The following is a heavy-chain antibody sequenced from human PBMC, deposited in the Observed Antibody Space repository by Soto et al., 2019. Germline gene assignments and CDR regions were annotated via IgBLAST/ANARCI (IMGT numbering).Heavy chain of an antibody. CDR2: ISGSGGST. CDR3: AKDSRGVVVVAANDAFDI. Sequence: PGGSLRLSCAASGLTFSSYAMSLVRQAPGKGLEWVSAISGSGGSTYYADSVKGRFTISRDNSKNTLYLQMNSLRAEDTAVYYCAKDSRGVVVVAANDAFDIWGQGTMVTVSS. CDR1: GLTFSSYA. V-gene: IGHV3-23*01. J-gene: IGHJ3*02. D-gene: IGHD2-15*01.